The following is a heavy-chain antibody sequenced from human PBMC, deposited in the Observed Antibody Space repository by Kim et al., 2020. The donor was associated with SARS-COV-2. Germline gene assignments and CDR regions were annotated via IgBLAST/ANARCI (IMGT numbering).Heavy chain of an antibody. Sequence: TIYYADSVKGRFTISRATATNSLDLQMNSLRAEDTAVYYCARGRSYEPFDYWGQGTLVTVSS. CDR2: TI. D-gene: IGHD3-16*01. CDR3: ARGRSYEPFDY. J-gene: IGHJ4*02. V-gene: IGHV3-48*01.